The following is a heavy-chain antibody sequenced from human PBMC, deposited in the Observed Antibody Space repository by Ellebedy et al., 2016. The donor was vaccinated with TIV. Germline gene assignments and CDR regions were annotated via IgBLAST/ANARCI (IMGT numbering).Heavy chain of an antibody. CDR2: IYPDDSDT. CDR3: ARTPSVISFSLNWYFDL. D-gene: IGHD2-21*01. V-gene: IGHV5-51*01. Sequence: GESLKISCKGSGYNFTTYWIGWVRQLPGNGLEWMGIIYPDDSDTRYSPSFKGQVTISADKSINTAYIQWSSLKASDTAIYYCARTPSVISFSLNWYFDLWGRGTLVTVSS. CDR1: GYNFTTYW. J-gene: IGHJ2*01.